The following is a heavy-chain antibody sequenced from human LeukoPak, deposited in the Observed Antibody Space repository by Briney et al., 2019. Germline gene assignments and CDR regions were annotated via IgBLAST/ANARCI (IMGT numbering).Heavy chain of an antibody. CDR1: GGSFSGYY. D-gene: IGHD6-13*01. Sequence: SETLSLTCAVYGGSFSGYYWSWIRQPPGKGLEWIGEINHSGSTNYNPSLKSRVTISVDTSKNQFSLKLSSVTAADTAVHYCARLGNSSWAFDYWGQGTLVTVSS. V-gene: IGHV4-34*01. CDR3: ARLGNSSWAFDY. J-gene: IGHJ4*02. CDR2: INHSGST.